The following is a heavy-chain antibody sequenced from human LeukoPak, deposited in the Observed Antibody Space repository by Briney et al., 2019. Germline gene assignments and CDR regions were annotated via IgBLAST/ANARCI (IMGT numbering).Heavy chain of an antibody. CDR3: ARRRYSYGYAY. V-gene: IGHV4-34*01. CDR1: GGSFSGYY. CDR2: INHSGST. Sequence: SETLSLTCAVYGGSFSGYYWSWIRQPPGKGLEWIGEINHSGSTNYNPSLKSRVTISVDPPKNQFSLKLSSVTAAETAVYYCARRRYSYGYAYWGQGTLVTISS. J-gene: IGHJ4*02. D-gene: IGHD5-18*01.